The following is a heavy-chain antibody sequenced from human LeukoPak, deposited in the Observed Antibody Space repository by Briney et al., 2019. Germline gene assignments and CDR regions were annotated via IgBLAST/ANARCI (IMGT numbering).Heavy chain of an antibody. D-gene: IGHD3-3*01. CDR3: ARLSKGYDFWSGYYTYYYMDV. Sequence: GGSVKVSCKASGYTFTSYGISWVRQALGQGLEWMGWISAYNGNTNYAQRLQGRVTMTTDTSTSTAYMELRSLRSDDTAVYYCARLSKGYDFWSGYYTYYYMDVWGKGTTVTVSS. J-gene: IGHJ6*03. V-gene: IGHV1-18*01. CDR2: ISAYNGNT. CDR1: GYTFTSYG.